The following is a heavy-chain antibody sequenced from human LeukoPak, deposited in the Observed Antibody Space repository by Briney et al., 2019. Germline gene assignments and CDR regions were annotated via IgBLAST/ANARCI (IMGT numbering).Heavy chain of an antibody. CDR2: ISGSGGST. V-gene: IGHV3-23*01. Sequence: PGGSLRLSCAASGFTFSSYAMSWVRQAPGKGLEWVSAISGSGGSTYYADSVKGRFTISRDNSKNTLYLQMNSLRAEDTAVYYCAKDLALWFGELLYDAFDIWGQGTMVTVSS. D-gene: IGHD3-10*01. J-gene: IGHJ3*02. CDR1: GFTFSSYA. CDR3: AKDLALWFGELLYDAFDI.